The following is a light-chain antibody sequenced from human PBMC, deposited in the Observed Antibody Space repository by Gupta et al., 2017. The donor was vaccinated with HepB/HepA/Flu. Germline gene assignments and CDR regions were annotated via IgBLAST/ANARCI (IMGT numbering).Light chain of an antibody. CDR1: KLGEKF. J-gene: IGLJ2*01. Sequence: SYELTQPPSVSVSPGQTATFTCSGDKLGEKFANWYQQRPGQSPELVIYQDSKRPSGIPERLSGSNSGNTATLTIRGTQAMDEADYYCQAWDSYNVVFGGGTKLTVL. CDR2: QDS. CDR3: QAWDSYNVV. V-gene: IGLV3-1*01.